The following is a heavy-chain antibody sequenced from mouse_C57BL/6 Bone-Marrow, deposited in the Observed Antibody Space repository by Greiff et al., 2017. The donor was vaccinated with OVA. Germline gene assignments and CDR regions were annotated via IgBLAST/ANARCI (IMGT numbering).Heavy chain of an antibody. CDR1: GYTFTDYE. Sequence: QVQLQQSGAELVRPGASVTLSCKASGYTFTDYEMHWVKQTPVHGLEWIGAIDPETGGTAYNQKFKGKAILTVDKSSSAAYMELRSLTSEGSAVYYSTDYGSSYSRYFDYWGQGTTLTVSS. CDR3: TDYGSSYSRYFDY. J-gene: IGHJ2*01. D-gene: IGHD1-1*01. CDR2: IDPETGGT. V-gene: IGHV1-15*01.